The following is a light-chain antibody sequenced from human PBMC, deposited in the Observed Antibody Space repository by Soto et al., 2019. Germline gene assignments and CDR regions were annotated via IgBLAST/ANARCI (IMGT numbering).Light chain of an antibody. J-gene: IGLJ1*01. CDR2: DVS. Sequence: QSVLAQPASVSGSPGQSITISCVGTSGDIGDYNYVSWYQQHPDKVPKVIIYDVSNRPSGVSYRFSGTKSGNTASLTVSGLQAEDEADYYCCSYTRSGTLIFGTGTKVT. V-gene: IGLV2-14*01. CDR3: CSYTRSGTLI. CDR1: SGDIGDYNY.